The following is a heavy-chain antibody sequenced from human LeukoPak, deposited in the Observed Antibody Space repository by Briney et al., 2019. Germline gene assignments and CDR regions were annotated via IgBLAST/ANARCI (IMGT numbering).Heavy chain of an antibody. D-gene: IGHD3-22*01. Sequence: SETLSLTCAVSGGSINNDNWWSWVRQPPWKGLEWIGEIYHSGNTNYNPSLKSRVTISVDKSKNQFSLQLSSVTAADTAVYYCARNSYYYNSGEGAFDIWGQGTMVTVSS. CDR2: IYHSGNT. V-gene: IGHV4-4*02. CDR3: ARNSYYYNSGEGAFDI. J-gene: IGHJ3*02. CDR1: GGSINNDNW.